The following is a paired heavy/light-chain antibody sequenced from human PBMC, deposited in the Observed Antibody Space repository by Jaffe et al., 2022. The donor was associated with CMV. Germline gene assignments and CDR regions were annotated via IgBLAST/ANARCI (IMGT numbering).Heavy chain of an antibody. V-gene: IGHV4-34*01. Sequence: QVQLQQWGAGLLKPSETLSLTCAVYGGSVSGSYWSWIRQSPGKGLEWIGEMSHSGGTNYNPSLQSRVTMSGDTSKNHFSLRLSSLTAADTAVYYCSRGAGSGFYEDWGQGTLVTVST. J-gene: IGHJ4*01. CDR1: GGSVSGSY. CDR2: MSHSGGT. CDR3: SRGAGSGFYED. D-gene: IGHD3-3*01.
Light chain of an antibody. CDR3: QQNDNLPST. CDR1: QDINNF. V-gene: IGKV1-33*01. J-gene: IGKJ2*01. CDR2: DAS. Sequence: DIQMTQSPSSLSASVGDRVTITCQASQDINNFLHWYQQKRGQPPKLLIYDASTLDTGVPSRFSGGGSGTHFNVTISSLQPEDIATYYCQQNDNLPSTFGQGTKLEIK.